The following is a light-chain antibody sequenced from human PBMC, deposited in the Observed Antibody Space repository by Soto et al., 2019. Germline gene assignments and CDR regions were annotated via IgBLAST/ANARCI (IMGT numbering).Light chain of an antibody. CDR2: GAS. V-gene: IGKV1-39*01. CDR3: QQTYSTPRA. CDR1: QSISSY. J-gene: IGKJ2*01. Sequence: DIQMTQSPSSLSASVGDRVTVTCRASQSISSYLNWYQQKPGKAPKLLIYGASSLHSGVPSRFGGSGSGTDFTLTISSLPPEDFATYFCQQTYSTPRAFGQGTKLEIK.